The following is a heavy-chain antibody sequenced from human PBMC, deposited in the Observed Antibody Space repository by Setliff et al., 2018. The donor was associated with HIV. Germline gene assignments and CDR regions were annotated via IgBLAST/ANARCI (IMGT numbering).Heavy chain of an antibody. CDR3: ARHFYTTSWYSGTYWYFDL. J-gene: IGHJ2*01. Sequence: SETLSLTCSMSNGTINDYYWSWIRQSPGKGLEWIGSTYNSENINYNPSLKSRVTVSVDTSKNQFSLRLTSVTAADTAVYFCARHFYTTSWYSGTYWYFDLWGRGTLVTVSS. D-gene: IGHD2-15*01. CDR2: TYNSENI. V-gene: IGHV4-59*12. CDR1: NGTINDYY.